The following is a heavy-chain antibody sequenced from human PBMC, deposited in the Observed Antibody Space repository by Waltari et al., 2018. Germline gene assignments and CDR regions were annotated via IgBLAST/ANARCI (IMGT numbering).Heavy chain of an antibody. CDR1: GFTFSNYV. CDR2: SSGGSATK. CDR3: ARERVSGPPHSGYYGMDV. D-gene: IGHD3-3*01. V-gene: IGHV3-23*01. Sequence: EVQLLESGGGLVQPGGSLRLSCAASGFTFSNYVMSWVRQAPGKGREWVASSGGSATKHDAESVKGRFTISGDNSKNTLYLQMNSLRAEDTAVYYCARERVSGPPHSGYYGMDVWGQGTTVTVSS. J-gene: IGHJ6*02.